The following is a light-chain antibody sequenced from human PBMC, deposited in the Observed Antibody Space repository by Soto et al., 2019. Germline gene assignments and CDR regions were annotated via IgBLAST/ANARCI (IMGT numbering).Light chain of an antibody. CDR3: QSGSV. V-gene: IGLV1-40*01. CDR2: GNI. J-gene: IGLJ2*01. Sequence: QSVLTQPPSVSGAPGQRVTIPCTGSRSNIGAGYDVHWYQQLLGTAPKLLIYGNINRPSGVPDRFSGSKSGTSASLTITGLQAEDEADYYCQSGSVFGGGTKLTVL. CDR1: RSNIGAGYD.